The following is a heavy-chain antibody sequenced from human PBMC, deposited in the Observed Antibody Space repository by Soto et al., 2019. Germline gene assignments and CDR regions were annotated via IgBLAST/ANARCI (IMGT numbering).Heavy chain of an antibody. V-gene: IGHV3-21*01. CDR1: GFTFSSYS. CDR2: ISSSSSYI. D-gene: IGHD3-10*01. J-gene: IGHJ6*02. CDR3: AFRGLYYYYGMDV. Sequence: EVQLVESGGGLVKPGGSLRLSCAASGFTFSSYSMNWVRQAPGKGLEWVSSISSSSSYIYYADSVKGRFTISRDNAKNSLYLQMNSLRAEDTAVYYCAFRGLYYYYGMDVWGQGTTVTVSS.